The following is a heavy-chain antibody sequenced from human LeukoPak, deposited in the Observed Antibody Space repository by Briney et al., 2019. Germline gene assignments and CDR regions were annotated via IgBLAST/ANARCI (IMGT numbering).Heavy chain of an antibody. CDR2: ISGSGGNT. CDR1: GFTFSSSA. J-gene: IGHJ6*02. Sequence: GGSLRLSCAASGFTFSSSAMSWVRQAPGKGLEWVSGISGSGGNTYYADSVKGRVTISRDNSKNTLYLQINSLRAEDTAVYYCAKGYYYGMDVWGQGTTVTVSS. CDR3: AKGYYYGMDV. V-gene: IGHV3-23*01.